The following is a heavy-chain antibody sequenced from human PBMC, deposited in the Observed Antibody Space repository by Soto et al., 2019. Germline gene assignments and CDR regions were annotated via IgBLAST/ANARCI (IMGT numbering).Heavy chain of an antibody. CDR2: IGPNPVNT. D-gene: IGHD2-2*01. V-gene: IGHV3-23*01. CDR3: ATARHCSSDACPAAE. CDR1: GFPFSTSG. Sequence: GGSLRLSCAASGFPFSTSGMLWVRQPPGEGLEWVSAIGPNPVNTNYRDSVKGRFTISRDNSRNTVFLQMSALRAEDTAPYYCATARHCSSDACPAAEWGQGTLVTVSS. J-gene: IGHJ4*02.